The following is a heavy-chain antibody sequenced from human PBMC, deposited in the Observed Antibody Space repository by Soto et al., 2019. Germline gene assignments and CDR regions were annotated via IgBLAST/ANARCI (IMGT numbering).Heavy chain of an antibody. CDR1: GFSFSNYG. Sequence: QVQLVESGGGVVQPGRSLRLSCAASGFSFSNYGMHWVRQAPGKGLEWVAVIWYDGSNKYYADSVKGRVTISRDNSKNTLDLQMNSMRAEDTDVYYCAREFIYYENSGLRKPVPDYWGQGTLVTVSS. J-gene: IGHJ4*02. CDR3: AREFIYYENSGLRKPVPDY. CDR2: IWYDGSNK. V-gene: IGHV3-33*01. D-gene: IGHD3-22*01.